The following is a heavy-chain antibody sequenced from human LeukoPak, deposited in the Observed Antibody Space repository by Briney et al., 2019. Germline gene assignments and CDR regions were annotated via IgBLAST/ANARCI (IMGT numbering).Heavy chain of an antibody. CDR3: AGRALGDGGDY. D-gene: IGHD3-10*01. CDR1: GYSISGGYY. V-gene: IGHV4-38-2*01. J-gene: IGHJ4*02. CDR2: IYHSGST. Sequence: SETLSLTCAVSGYSISGGYYWGWIRQPPGKGLEWIGSIYHSGSTYYNPSLKSRVTISVDTSKNQFSLKLSSVTAADTAVYYCAGRALGDGGDYWGQGTLVTVSS.